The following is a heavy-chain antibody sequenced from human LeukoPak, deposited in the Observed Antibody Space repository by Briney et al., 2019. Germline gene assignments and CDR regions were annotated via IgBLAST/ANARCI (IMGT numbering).Heavy chain of an antibody. Sequence: GGSLRLSCAASGFTFSSYSMSWVRQAPGEGLEWVSAISGSGGSTYYTDSVKCRFTISRDNSKNTLYLQMNSQRAEDTAVYYCAKRMTLFGGAAFDIWGQGTMVTVSS. D-gene: IGHD2-21*01. CDR2: ISGSGGST. V-gene: IGHV3-23*01. CDR3: AKRMTLFGGAAFDI. J-gene: IGHJ3*02. CDR1: GFTFSSYS.